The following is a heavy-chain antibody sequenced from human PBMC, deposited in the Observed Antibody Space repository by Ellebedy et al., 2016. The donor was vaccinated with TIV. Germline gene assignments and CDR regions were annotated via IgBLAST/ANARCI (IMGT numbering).Heavy chain of an antibody. CDR3: ARLLYDYVWGSYRYMGSAFDI. CDR2: IYYSEST. V-gene: IGHV4-59*08. CDR1: GGSISSYY. J-gene: IGHJ3*02. Sequence: GSLRLSCTVSGGSISSYYWSWIRQPPGKGLEWIGYIYYSESTNHNPSLKSRVTMSVDTSKNQLSLKLSSVTAADTAVYYCARLLYDYVWGSYRYMGSAFDIWGQGTMVTVSS. D-gene: IGHD3-16*02.